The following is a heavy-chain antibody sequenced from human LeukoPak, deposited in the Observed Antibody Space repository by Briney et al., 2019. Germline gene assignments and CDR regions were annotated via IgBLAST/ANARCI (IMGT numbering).Heavy chain of an antibody. CDR3: ARGRAVAGWSRYYFDY. D-gene: IGHD6-19*01. CDR2: INHSGST. J-gene: IGHJ4*02. CDR1: GGSFSGYY. Sequence: SETLSLTCAVYGGSFSGYYWSWIRQPPGKGLEWTGEINHSGSTNYNPSLKSRVTISVDTSKNQFSLKLSSVTAADTAVYYCARGRAVAGWSRYYFDYWGQGTLVTVSS. V-gene: IGHV4-34*01.